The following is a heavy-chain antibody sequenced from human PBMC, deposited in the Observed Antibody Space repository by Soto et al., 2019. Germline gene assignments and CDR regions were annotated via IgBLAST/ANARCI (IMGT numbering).Heavy chain of an antibody. V-gene: IGHV1-69*01. D-gene: IGHD5-18*01. CDR3: ARALRGYSFGYVD. J-gene: IGHJ4*02. Sequence: QVQLVQSGAEVKKPGSSVKVSCKASGGTFSDSIIDWVRQAPGQGLEWMGGILPIFHRTNYAQRFQGRVTITADESTSTASMVMTSLTSEDTAVYYCARALRGYSFGYVDWGQGTLVTVSS. CDR2: ILPIFHRT. CDR1: GGTFSDSI.